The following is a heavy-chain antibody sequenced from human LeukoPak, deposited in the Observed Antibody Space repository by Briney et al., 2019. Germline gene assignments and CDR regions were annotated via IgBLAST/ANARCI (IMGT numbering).Heavy chain of an antibody. CDR3: ARDLFPGAYYYYYYMDV. D-gene: IGHD3-3*01. V-gene: IGHV1-2*02. CDR2: INPNSGGT. Sequence: ASVKVSCKASGGTFSSYAISWVRQAPGQGLEWMGWINPNSGGTNYAQKFQGRVTMTRDTSISTAYMELSRLRSDDTAVYYCARDLFPGAYYYYYYMDVWGKGTTVTVSS. J-gene: IGHJ6*03. CDR1: GGTFSSYA.